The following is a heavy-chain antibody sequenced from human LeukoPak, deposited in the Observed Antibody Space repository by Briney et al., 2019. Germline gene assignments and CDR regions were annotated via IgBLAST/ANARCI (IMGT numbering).Heavy chain of an antibody. CDR1: GITVSSSY. D-gene: IGHD6-25*01. CDR2: IYSGGST. CDR3: ARDLRGTGYSSGWAFDY. J-gene: IGHJ4*02. V-gene: IGHV3-53*01. Sequence: PGGSLRLSCAASGITVSSSYMNWVRQAPGKGLEWISVIYSGGSTYYADSVKGRFTISRDNSKNTLYLQMNSLRAEDTAVYYCARDLRGTGYSSGWAFDYWGQGTQVTASS.